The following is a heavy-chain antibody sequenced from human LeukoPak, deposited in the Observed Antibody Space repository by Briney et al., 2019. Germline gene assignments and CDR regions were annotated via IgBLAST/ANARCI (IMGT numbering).Heavy chain of an antibody. CDR2: IRYDGSNK. Sequence: GGSLRLSCVASGVTFSRNGMHWVRQAPGKGLEWVAFIRYDGSNKYYVDSVKGRFTISRDNSKNTMYLQMNSLRVEDTAVYHCAKGYGLESHYGDAFDTWGQGTMVTVSS. J-gene: IGHJ3*02. V-gene: IGHV3-30*02. CDR3: AKGYGLESHYGDAFDT. D-gene: IGHD3-10*01. CDR1: GVTFSRNG.